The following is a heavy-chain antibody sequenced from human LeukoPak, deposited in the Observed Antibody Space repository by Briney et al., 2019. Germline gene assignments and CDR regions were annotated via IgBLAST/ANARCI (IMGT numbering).Heavy chain of an antibody. D-gene: IGHD5-18*01. CDR1: GFTFSSYS. J-gene: IGHJ4*02. CDR2: ISSSSSYI. Sequence: GGSLRLSCAASGFTFSSYSMNWVRQAPGKGLEWVSSISSSSSYIYYADSVKGRFTISRDNAKNSLYLQMNSLRAEDTAVYYCARAMGYSYPFDYWGQGTLVTVSS. CDR3: ARAMGYSYPFDY. V-gene: IGHV3-21*01.